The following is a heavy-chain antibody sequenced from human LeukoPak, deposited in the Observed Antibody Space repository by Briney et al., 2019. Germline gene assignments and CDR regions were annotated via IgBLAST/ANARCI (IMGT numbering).Heavy chain of an antibody. CDR3: ARDRNYYGSRYFGMDV. CDR1: GFTVSSNY. Sequence: GGSLRLSCAASGFTVSSNYMSWVRQAPGKGLEWVSVIYSGGSTYYADSVKGRFTISRDNSKNTLYLQMNSLRAEDTAVYYCARDRNYYGSRYFGMDVWGQGTTVTVSS. D-gene: IGHD3-10*01. CDR2: IYSGGST. J-gene: IGHJ6*02. V-gene: IGHV3-66*01.